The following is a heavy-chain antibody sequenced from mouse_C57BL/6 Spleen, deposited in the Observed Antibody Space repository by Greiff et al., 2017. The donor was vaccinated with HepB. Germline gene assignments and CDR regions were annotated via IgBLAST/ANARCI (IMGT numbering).Heavy chain of an antibody. J-gene: IGHJ2*01. CDR3: ARYYYGSSHDY. CDR2: INPNNGGT. V-gene: IGHV1-26*01. D-gene: IGHD1-1*01. CDR1: GYTFTDYY. Sequence: VQLQQSGPELVKPGASVKISCKASGYTFTDYYMNWVKQSHGKSLEWIGDINPNNGGTSYNQKFKGKATLTVDKSSSTAYMELRSLTSEDSAVYYCARYYYGSSHDYWGQGTTLTVSS.